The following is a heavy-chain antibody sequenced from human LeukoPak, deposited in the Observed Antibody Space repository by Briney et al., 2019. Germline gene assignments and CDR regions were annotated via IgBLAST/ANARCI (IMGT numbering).Heavy chain of an antibody. CDR1: GGSISSYY. D-gene: IGHD5/OR15-5a*01. CDR2: IYYSGST. V-gene: IGHV4-59*01. CDR3: VRDGYSVYDGL. J-gene: IGHJ4*02. Sequence: SETLSLTCTVSGGSISSYYWSWIRLPPGKGLEWIGYIYYSGSTNYNPSLKSRVTISVDTSKNQFSLKLSSVTAADTAVYYCVRDGYSVYDGLWGQGTLVTVSS.